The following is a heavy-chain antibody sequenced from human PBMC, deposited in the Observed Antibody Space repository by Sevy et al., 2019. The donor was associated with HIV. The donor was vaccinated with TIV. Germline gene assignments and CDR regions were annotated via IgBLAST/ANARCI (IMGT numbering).Heavy chain of an antibody. D-gene: IGHD1-26*01. CDR1: GFTFSSYA. Sequence: GGSLRLSCAASGFTFSSYAMSWVRQAPGKGLEWVSSISGGGGSTYYADSLKGQFTMSRDNSKNTLYLQVNSLRVEDTAVYYCAKNPGVGSYYYMDVWGKGTTVTVSS. J-gene: IGHJ6*03. CDR2: ISGGGGST. CDR3: AKNPGVGSYYYMDV. V-gene: IGHV3-23*01.